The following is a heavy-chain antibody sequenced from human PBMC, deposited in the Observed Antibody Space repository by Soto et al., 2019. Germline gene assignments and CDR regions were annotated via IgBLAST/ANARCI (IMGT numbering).Heavy chain of an antibody. CDR1: GGSISSYY. Sequence: PSETMSLRCTVSGGSISSYYWSWIRQPPGKGLEWIGYIYYSGSTNYNPSLKSRVTISVDTSKNQFSLKLSSVTAADTAVYYCAKDEVGAVYYYYYGMDVWGQGTTVTVSS. CDR2: IYYSGST. V-gene: IGHV4-59*01. D-gene: IGHD1-26*01. J-gene: IGHJ6*02. CDR3: AKDEVGAVYYYYYGMDV.